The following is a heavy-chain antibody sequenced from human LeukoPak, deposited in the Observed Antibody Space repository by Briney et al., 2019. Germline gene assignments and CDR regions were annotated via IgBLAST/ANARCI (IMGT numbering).Heavy chain of an antibody. CDR1: GFTFSSYT. CDR2: ITTSDDNT. D-gene: IGHD7-27*01. Sequence: GGFLRLSCAASGFTFSSYTMSWVRQAPGKGLEWVSTITTSDDNTYYADSVKGRFTVSRDNSKNTLFLQMNSLRAEDTAVYYCAKDGGLWVSAHWGDSWGRGTLVTVSS. CDR3: AKDGGLWVSAHWGDS. J-gene: IGHJ4*02. V-gene: IGHV3-23*01.